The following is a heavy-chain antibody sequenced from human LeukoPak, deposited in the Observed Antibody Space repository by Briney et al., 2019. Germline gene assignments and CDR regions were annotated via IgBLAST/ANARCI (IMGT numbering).Heavy chain of an antibody. CDR1: GGSISSYY. CDR2: IYYSGST. J-gene: IGHJ5*02. V-gene: IGHV4-59*01. D-gene: IGHD3-22*01. Sequence: PSETLSLTCTVSGGSISSYYWSWIRQPPGKGLEWIGYIYYSGSTNYNPSLKSRVTISVDTSKNQFSLKLSSVTAADTAVYYCARGNYYDSSGYYSDYNWFDPWGQGTLVTVSS. CDR3: ARGNYYDSSGYYSDYNWFDP.